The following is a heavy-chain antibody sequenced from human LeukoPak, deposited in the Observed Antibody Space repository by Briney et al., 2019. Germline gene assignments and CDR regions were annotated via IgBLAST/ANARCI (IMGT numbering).Heavy chain of an antibody. Sequence: GGSLRLSCAASGFTVSSNYMSWVRQAPGKGLEWVSVIYSGGSTYYADSVKGRFTISRDNSKNTLYLQMNSLRAEDTAVYYCARVSSSSWYIDYWGQGTLVTVSS. D-gene: IGHD6-13*01. CDR3: ARVSSSSWYIDY. CDR2: IYSGGST. J-gene: IGHJ4*02. V-gene: IGHV3-66*01. CDR1: GFTVSSNY.